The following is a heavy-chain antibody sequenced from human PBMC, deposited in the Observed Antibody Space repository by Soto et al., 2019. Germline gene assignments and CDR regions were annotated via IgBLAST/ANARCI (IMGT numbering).Heavy chain of an antibody. V-gene: IGHV4-31*11. CDR2: IYYSGST. Sequence: SETLSLTCAVSGGSISSGGYYWSWIRQHPGKGLEWIGYIYYSGSTYYNPSLKSRVTISVDTSKNQFSLKLSSVTAADTAVYYCARGGRRSPGMDVWGQGTTVTVSS. J-gene: IGHJ6*02. CDR1: GGSISSGGYY. CDR3: ARGGRRSPGMDV.